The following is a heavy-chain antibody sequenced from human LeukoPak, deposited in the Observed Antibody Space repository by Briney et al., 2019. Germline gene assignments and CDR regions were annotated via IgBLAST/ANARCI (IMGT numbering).Heavy chain of an antibody. CDR1: GFTFSSYA. Sequence: GGSLRLSCAASGFTFSSYAMSWVRQAPGKGLEWGSAISGSGGSTYYADSVKGRFTISRDNSKNTLYLQMNSLRAEDTAVYYCAKTVGYCTNGVCYNFDYWGQGTLVTVSS. CDR2: ISGSGGST. V-gene: IGHV3-23*01. J-gene: IGHJ4*02. CDR3: AKTVGYCTNGVCYNFDY. D-gene: IGHD2-8*01.